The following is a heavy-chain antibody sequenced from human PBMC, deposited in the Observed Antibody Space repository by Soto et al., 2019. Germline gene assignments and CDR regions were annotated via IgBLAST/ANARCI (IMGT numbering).Heavy chain of an antibody. Sequence: PGESLKISCKGSGYSFTSYWISWVRQMPGKGLEWMGRIDPSDSYTNYSPSFQGHVTISADKSISTAYLQWSSLKASGTAMYYCDRLPNTPYYYYYGMDVWGQGTTVTVSS. D-gene: IGHD2-21*01. CDR2: IDPSDSYT. J-gene: IGHJ6*02. CDR1: GYSFTSYW. V-gene: IGHV5-10-1*01. CDR3: DRLPNTPYYYYYGMDV.